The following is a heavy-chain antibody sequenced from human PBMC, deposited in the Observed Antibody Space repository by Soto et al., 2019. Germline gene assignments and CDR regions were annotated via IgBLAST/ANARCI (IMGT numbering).Heavy chain of an antibody. D-gene: IGHD3-9*01. Sequence: VGSLRLSCAASGFSVDDYYMTWIRQVPGKGLEWISYITTGGSTYSARSVRGRFTISRDSAENSAYLQMNSLTVEDTAVYYCGRDICRGPCHGGATDIWGQGTMVSVSS. V-gene: IGHV3-11*01. CDR3: GRDICRGPCHGGATDI. J-gene: IGHJ6*02. CDR1: GFSVDDYY. CDR2: ITTGGST.